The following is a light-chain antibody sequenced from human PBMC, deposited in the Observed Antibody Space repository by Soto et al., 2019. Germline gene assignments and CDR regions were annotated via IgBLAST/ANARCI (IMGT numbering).Light chain of an antibody. CDR2: AAS. CDR1: QSVASNY. CDR3: HQYGRSPIFT. J-gene: IGKJ3*01. V-gene: IGKV3-20*01. Sequence: EIVLTQSPGTLSLSPGERATLSCRASQSVASNYLAWYQQRPGQAPRLLMNAASSRAAGVPDRFSGSGSGTDFTLTISRLEPEDFAVFFCHQYGRSPIFTFGPGTTVDIK.